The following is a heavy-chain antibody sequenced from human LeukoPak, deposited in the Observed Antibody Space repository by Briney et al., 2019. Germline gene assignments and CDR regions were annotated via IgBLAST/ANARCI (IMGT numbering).Heavy chain of an antibody. D-gene: IGHD1-7*01. CDR1: GGSFSGYY. Sequence: ASETLSLTRAVYGGSFSGYYWSWIRQPPGKGLEWIGEINHSGSTNYNPSLKSRVTISVDTSKNQFSLKLSSVTAADTAVYYCASAYITGTTKWGQGTLVTVSS. CDR3: ASAYITGTTK. V-gene: IGHV4-34*01. CDR2: INHSGST. J-gene: IGHJ4*02.